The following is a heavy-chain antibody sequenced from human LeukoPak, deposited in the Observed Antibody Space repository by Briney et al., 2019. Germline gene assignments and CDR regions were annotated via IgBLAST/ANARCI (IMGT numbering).Heavy chain of an antibody. CDR1: GGSFSDYY. CDR3: ARGSPVKIHWFDP. D-gene: IGHD3-10*01. J-gene: IGHJ5*02. V-gene: IGHV4-30-4*08. CDR2: IYYSGST. Sequence: SETLSLTCAVYGGSFSDYYWTWIRQPPGKGLEWIGYIYYSGSTYYNPSLKSRVTISVDTSKNQFSLKLSSVTAADTAVYYCARGSPVKIHWFDPWGQGTLVTVSS.